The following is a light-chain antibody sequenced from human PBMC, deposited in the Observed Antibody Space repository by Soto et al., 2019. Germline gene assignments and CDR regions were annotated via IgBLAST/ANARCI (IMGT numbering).Light chain of an antibody. Sequence: DIPMTQSPSSLSASVGDRVTITCRASQGIRNFLVWYQQKPGKVPKLLIYAASTLQSGVPSRFTGSGSGTHFTLTISDLQPEDVATYYCQKYNGAPWTFGQGTKVEIK. CDR3: QKYNGAPWT. CDR1: QGIRNF. V-gene: IGKV1-27*01. J-gene: IGKJ1*01. CDR2: AAS.